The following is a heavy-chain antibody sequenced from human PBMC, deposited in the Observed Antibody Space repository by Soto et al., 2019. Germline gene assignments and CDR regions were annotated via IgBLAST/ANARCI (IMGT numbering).Heavy chain of an antibody. CDR2: IWYDGSNK. CDR1: GFTFSNYG. CDR3: ARHKGGDPYYFDY. D-gene: IGHD4-17*01. V-gene: IGHV3-33*01. Sequence: QVQLVESGGGVVQPGMSLRLSCAASGFTFSNYGMHWVRQAPGKGLXXVAVIWYDGSNKYYADSVKGRFTISRDNSKNTLYLQMNTLRAEDTAVYYCARHKGGDPYYFDYWGQGTLVTVSS. J-gene: IGHJ4*02.